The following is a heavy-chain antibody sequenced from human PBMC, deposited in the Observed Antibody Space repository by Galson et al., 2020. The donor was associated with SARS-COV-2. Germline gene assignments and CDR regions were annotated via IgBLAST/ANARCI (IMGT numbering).Heavy chain of an antibody. CDR2: IHSGGRT. D-gene: IGHD6-19*01. CDR1: GGSISGTDYY. CDR3: AAGPVAGTGE. J-gene: IGHJ1*01. V-gene: IGHV4-61*02. Sequence: SETLSLTCAVPGGSISGTDYYWSWIRQPAGKGLEWIGRIHSGGRTNYNPSLKSRVAISVDTSKNQFSLKLTSVTAADTAVYFCAAGPVAGTGEWGQGTLVTVSS.